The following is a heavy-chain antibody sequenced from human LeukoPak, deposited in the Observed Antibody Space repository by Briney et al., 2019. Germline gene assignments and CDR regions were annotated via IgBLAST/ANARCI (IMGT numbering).Heavy chain of an antibody. CDR2: INHSGST. CDR3: ARGIHYYDSSGYPSKYSDSVDY. CDR1: GGSISSYY. Sequence: SETLSLTCTVSGGSISSYYWSWIRQPPGKGLEWIGEINHSGSTSYNPSLKSRVTISVDTSKNQFSLKLSSVTAADTAVYYCARGIHYYDSSGYPSKYSDSVDYWGQGTLVTVSS. V-gene: IGHV4-34*01. D-gene: IGHD3-22*01. J-gene: IGHJ4*02.